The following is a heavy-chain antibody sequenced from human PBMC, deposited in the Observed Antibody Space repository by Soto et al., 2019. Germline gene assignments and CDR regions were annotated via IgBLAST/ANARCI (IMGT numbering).Heavy chain of an antibody. CDR1: GFTFSSYA. D-gene: IGHD3-9*01. CDR3: AKLPTGVIRYFESRLLKYYFDY. J-gene: IGHJ4*02. CDR2: ISGSGGST. V-gene: IGHV3-23*01. Sequence: GGSLRLSCAASGFTFSSYAMSWVRQAPGKGLEWVSAISGSGGSTYYADSGKGRFTISRDNSKNTLYRQMNSLRAEDTAVYYCAKLPTGVIRYFESRLLKYYFDYWGQGTLVTVSS.